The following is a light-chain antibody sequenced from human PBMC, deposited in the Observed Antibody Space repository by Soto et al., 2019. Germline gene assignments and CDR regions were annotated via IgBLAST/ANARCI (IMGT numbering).Light chain of an antibody. CDR2: AAS. CDR3: QQSYSTPPWT. Sequence: DIQMTQSPSSLCASVGDRVTITCRASQSISSYLNWYQQKPGKAPKLLIYAASSLQSRVPSRFSGSGSGTDFTLTISSLQPEDFATYYCQQSYSTPPWTFGQGTKVEIK. J-gene: IGKJ1*01. V-gene: IGKV1-39*01. CDR1: QSISSY.